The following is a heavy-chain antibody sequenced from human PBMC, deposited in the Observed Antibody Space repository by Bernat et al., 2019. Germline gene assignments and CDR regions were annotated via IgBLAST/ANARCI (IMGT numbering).Heavy chain of an antibody. J-gene: IGHJ3*02. CDR3: ARHYSGSYWGEDDAFDI. D-gene: IGHD1-26*01. CDR1: GYTFTSYG. V-gene: IGHV1-18*01. CDR2: ISAYNGNT. Sequence: QVQLVQSGAEVKKPGASVKVSCKASGYTFTSYGISWVRQAPGQGLEWMGWISAYNGNTNYAQKLQGRVPMTTDTSTSTAYMELRSLRSDDTAVYYCARHYSGSYWGEDDAFDIWGQGTMVTVSS.